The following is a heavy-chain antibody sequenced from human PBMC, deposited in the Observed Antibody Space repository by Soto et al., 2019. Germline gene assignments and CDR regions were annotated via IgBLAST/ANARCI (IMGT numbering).Heavy chain of an antibody. V-gene: IGHV4-38-2*01. CDR2: TYHSGST. Sequence: PSETLSLTCAVSGYSISSGYYWGWIRQPPGKGLEWIGSTYHSGSTYYNPSLKSRVTISVDTSKNQFSLKLSSVTAADTAVYYCARVTETNSSGWFYYYYYGMDVWGQGTTVTVSS. D-gene: IGHD6-19*01. CDR1: GYSISSGYY. CDR3: ARVTETNSSGWFYYYYYGMDV. J-gene: IGHJ6*02.